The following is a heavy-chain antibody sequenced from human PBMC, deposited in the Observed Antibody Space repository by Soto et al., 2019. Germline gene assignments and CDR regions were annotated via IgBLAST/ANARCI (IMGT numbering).Heavy chain of an antibody. V-gene: IGHV4-34*01. CDR1: GGSFSGYY. J-gene: IGHJ6*02. CDR2: INHSGST. Sequence: NPSETLSVTCAVYGGSFSGYYWSWIRQPPGKGLEWIGEINHSGSTNYNPSLKSRVTISVDTSKNQFSLKLSSVTAADTAVYYCARGRSVGAATFLSYYYGMDVWGQGTTVTVSS. CDR3: ARGRSVGAATFLSYYYGMDV. D-gene: IGHD2-15*01.